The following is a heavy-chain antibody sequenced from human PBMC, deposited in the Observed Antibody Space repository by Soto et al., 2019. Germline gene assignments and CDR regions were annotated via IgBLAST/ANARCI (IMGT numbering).Heavy chain of an antibody. CDR2: IIPIFGTA. CDR1: GYTFTSYG. D-gene: IGHD6-13*01. CDR3: ARGVSWQSTFGMDV. Sequence: QVQLVQSGAEVKKPGASVKVSCKASGYTFTSYGISWVRQAPGQGLEWMGGIIPIFGTANYAQKFQGRVTITADESTRTAYMELSSLRSEDTAVYYCARGVSWQSTFGMDVWGQGTTVTVSS. J-gene: IGHJ6*02. V-gene: IGHV1-69*13.